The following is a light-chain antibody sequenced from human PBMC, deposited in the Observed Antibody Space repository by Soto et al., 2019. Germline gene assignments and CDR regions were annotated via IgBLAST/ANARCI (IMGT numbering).Light chain of an antibody. V-gene: IGKV3-15*01. CDR1: QSVSIN. CDR2: VAS. Sequence: ETVMTQSPATLSVSPGEGATLSCRASQSVSINLAWYQQKPGQAPRLLIYVASTRATGIPARFSGSGSGTEFTLTISSLQSEDFAVYYCQQYNNWPPITFGQGTRLEIK. J-gene: IGKJ5*01. CDR3: QQYNNWPPIT.